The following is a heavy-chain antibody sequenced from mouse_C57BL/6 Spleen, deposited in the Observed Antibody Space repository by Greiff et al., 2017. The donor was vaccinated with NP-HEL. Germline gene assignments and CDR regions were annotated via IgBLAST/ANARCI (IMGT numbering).Heavy chain of an antibody. D-gene: IGHD3-1*01. V-gene: IGHV10-1*01. CDR2: IRSKSNNYAT. J-gene: IGHJ2*01. Sequence: EVQRVESGGGLVQPKGSLKLSCAASGFSFNTYAMNWVRQAPGKGLEWVARIRSKSNNYATYYADSVKDRFTISRDDSESMLYLQMNNLKTEDTAMYYCVRQGLLLDYWGQGTTLTGSS. CDR3: VRQGLLLDY. CDR1: GFSFNTYA.